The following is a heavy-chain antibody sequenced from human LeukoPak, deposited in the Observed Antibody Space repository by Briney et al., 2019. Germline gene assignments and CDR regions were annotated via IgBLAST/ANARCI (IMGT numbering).Heavy chain of an antibody. CDR2: ISASANST. D-gene: IGHD2-2*01. CDR3: ARGPSCTSTSCYVIGALDI. J-gene: IGHJ3*02. Sequence: GGSLTLSCAASGFTFYIYAMTWVRQAPGKGPDWVSGISASANSTYYADSVKGRFIISRDNSKNTLFLQMNRLRVHDMAVYYCARGPSCTSTSCYVIGALDIWGLGTTVTVSS. CDR1: GFTFYIYA. V-gene: IGHV3-23*01.